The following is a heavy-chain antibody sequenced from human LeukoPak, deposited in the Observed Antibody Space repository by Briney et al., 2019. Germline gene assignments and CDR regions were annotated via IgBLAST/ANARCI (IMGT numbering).Heavy chain of an antibody. CDR1: GYTFTSYG. D-gene: IGHD3-22*01. CDR3: ARVELEIVVVITTSSWFDP. CDR2: IGAYNGNT. J-gene: IGHJ5*02. Sequence: GASVKVSCKASGYTFTSYGISWVRQAPGQGLEWMGWIGAYNGNTNYAQKLQGRVTMTTDTSTSTADMELRSLRSDDTAVYYCARVELEIVVVITTSSWFDPWGQGTLVTVSS. V-gene: IGHV1-18*01.